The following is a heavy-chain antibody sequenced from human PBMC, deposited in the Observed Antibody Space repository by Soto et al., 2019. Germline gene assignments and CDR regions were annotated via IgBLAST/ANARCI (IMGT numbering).Heavy chain of an antibody. V-gene: IGHV4-31*03. CDR1: GGSVSSGGYY. CDR3: ARRALPQCINGVCYKDGFWDY. J-gene: IGHJ4*02. CDR2: IYYSGTT. D-gene: IGHD2-8*01. Sequence: SETLSLTCTVSGGSVSSGGYYWRWIRQHPGTGLEWIGYIYYSGTTYFNPSLKSRASISLDTSKNEFSLKLTSVTAADTAVYYCARRALPQCINGVCYKDGFWDYWGQGALVTVSS.